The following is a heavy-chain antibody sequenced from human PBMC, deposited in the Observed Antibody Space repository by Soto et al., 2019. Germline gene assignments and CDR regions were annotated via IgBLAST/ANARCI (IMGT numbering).Heavy chain of an antibody. J-gene: IGHJ4*02. Sequence: ASVKVSCKASGYTFTSYYMHWVRQAPGQGLEWMGIINPSGGSTSYAQKFQGRVTMTRDTSTSTVYMELSSLRSEDTAVYYCARDHGIYYYGTTMNYWGQGTLVTVSS. D-gene: IGHD3-10*01. CDR3: ARDHGIYYYGTTMNY. V-gene: IGHV1-46*01. CDR2: INPSGGST. CDR1: GYTFTSYY.